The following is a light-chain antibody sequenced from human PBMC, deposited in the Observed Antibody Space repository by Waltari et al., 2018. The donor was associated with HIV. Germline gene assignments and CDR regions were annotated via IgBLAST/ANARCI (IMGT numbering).Light chain of an antibody. Sequence: EIVLTQSPGTLSLSQGERATLSCRASQSVSNNYLAWYQQKPGQAPRLLIYTTYNRATGIPDRFSGSGSGTDFTLTISRLEPEDFAIYYCQQYGSAPPITFGGGTKVEIK. J-gene: IGKJ4*01. CDR3: QQYGSAPPIT. CDR2: TTY. CDR1: QSVSNNY. V-gene: IGKV3-20*01.